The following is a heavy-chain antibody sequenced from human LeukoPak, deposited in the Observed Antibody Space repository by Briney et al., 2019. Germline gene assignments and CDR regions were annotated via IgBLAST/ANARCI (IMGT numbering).Heavy chain of an antibody. V-gene: IGHV3-23*01. CDR2: ISGSGGST. Sequence: PGGSLRLSCAASGLTFSDYWMSWVRQAPGKGLEWVSAISGSGGSTYYAESVKGRFTVSRDTSKNTLYVQMNSLRAEDTAIYYCAKVVGELLYGGLDYWGQGTLVTVSS. CDR1: GLTFSDYW. CDR3: AKVVGELLYGGLDY. D-gene: IGHD3-10*01. J-gene: IGHJ4*02.